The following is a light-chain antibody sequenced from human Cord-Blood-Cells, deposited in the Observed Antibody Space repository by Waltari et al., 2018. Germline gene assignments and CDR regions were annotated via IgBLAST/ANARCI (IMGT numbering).Light chain of an antibody. V-gene: IGKV1-39*01. CDR1: QSISSY. Sequence: DIHMTQSPSSLSASVADRVTLTCRASQSISSYLNWYQQKPGKAPKLRIYAASSLQSGVPSRFSGSGSGTDFTLTISSLQPEDFATYYCQQSYSTPQTFGQGTKVEIK. CDR2: AAS. CDR3: QQSYSTPQT. J-gene: IGKJ1*01.